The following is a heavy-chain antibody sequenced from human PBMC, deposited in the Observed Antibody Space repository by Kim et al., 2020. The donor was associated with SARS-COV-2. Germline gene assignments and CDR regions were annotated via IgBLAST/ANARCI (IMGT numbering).Heavy chain of an antibody. D-gene: IGHD3-3*01. CDR1: GGSISSGGYY. Sequence: SETLSLTCTVSGGSISSGGYYWSWIRQHPGKGLEWIGYIYYSGSTYYNPSLKSRVTISVDTSKNQFSLKLSSVTAADTAGYYCARAMGITIFGVVIVNWFDPWGQGTLVTVSS. CDR3: ARAMGITIFGVVIVNWFDP. CDR2: IYYSGST. V-gene: IGHV4-31*03. J-gene: IGHJ5*02.